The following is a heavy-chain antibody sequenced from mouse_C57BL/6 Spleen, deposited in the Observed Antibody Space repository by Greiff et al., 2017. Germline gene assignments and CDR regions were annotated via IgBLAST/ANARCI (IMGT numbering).Heavy chain of an antibody. V-gene: IGHV1-69*01. CDR3: SRKDGSYVSAY. CDR1: GYTFTSYW. D-gene: IGHD2-3*01. CDR2: IDPSDSYT. Sequence: QVQLQQPGAELVMPGASVKLSCKASGYTFTSYWMHWVKQRPGQGLEWIGEIDPSDSYTNYNQKFKGKSTLTVDKSSSKAYMQLSSLTSEDSAFYYCSRKDGSYVSAYWGQGTLVTVSA. J-gene: IGHJ3*01.